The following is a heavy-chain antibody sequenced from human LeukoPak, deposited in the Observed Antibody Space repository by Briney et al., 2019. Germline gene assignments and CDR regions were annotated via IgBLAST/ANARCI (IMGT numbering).Heavy chain of an antibody. Sequence: HSGGSLRLSCAASGLTVSNNYLSWVRQAPGKGLEWVSGIYSDGTTHYVDSMRGRFTISRDNSKNTLYLQMDSLRAEDTAVYYCSRDPTDSSAPNYWGQGTLVTVSS. D-gene: IGHD6-19*01. CDR1: GLTVSNNY. V-gene: IGHV3-53*01. J-gene: IGHJ4*02. CDR2: IYSDGTT. CDR3: SRDPTDSSAPNY.